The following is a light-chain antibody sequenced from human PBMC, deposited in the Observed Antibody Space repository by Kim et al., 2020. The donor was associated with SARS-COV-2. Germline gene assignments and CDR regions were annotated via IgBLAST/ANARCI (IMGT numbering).Light chain of an antibody. CDR3: ATWDDSLNGVI. CDR1: QSNVGSKF. J-gene: IGLJ2*01. Sequence: GLRLTISCSGSQSNVGSKFVYWYQQFPGKAPKILVYSNGQRPSGVPDRFSASKSGTSAFLAISGLRSEDEADYFCATWDDSLNGVIIGGGTQLTVL. V-gene: IGLV1-47*01. CDR2: SNG.